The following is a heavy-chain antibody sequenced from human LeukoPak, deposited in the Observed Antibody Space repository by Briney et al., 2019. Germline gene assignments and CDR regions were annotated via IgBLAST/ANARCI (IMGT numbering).Heavy chain of an antibody. Sequence: GGSLRLSCTGSGIIVSSIYMSWVRQAPGKGLEWVSVVYNTGSTFYTDSVKGRFTVSRDNSKDTLYLQMSGLRAEDTAVYYCASGIPFEYWGQGTLVTVSS. CDR3: ASGIPFEY. D-gene: IGHD5-18*01. CDR1: GIIVSSIY. V-gene: IGHV3-53*01. CDR2: VYNTGST. J-gene: IGHJ4*02.